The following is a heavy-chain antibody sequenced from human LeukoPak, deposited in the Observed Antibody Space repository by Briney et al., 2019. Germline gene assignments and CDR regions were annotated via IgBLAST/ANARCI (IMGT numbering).Heavy chain of an antibody. D-gene: IGHD3-3*01. J-gene: IGHJ3*02. CDR2: IYTSGST. V-gene: IGHV4-61*02. CDR3: ARDGLTIFGVVSDDAFDI. CDR1: GGSISSGSYY. Sequence: PSETLSFTCTVSGGSISSGSYYWSWIRQPAGKGLEWIGRIYTSGSTNYNPSLKSRVTISVDTSKNQFSLKLSSVTAADTAVYYCARDGLTIFGVVSDDAFDIWGQGTMVTVSS.